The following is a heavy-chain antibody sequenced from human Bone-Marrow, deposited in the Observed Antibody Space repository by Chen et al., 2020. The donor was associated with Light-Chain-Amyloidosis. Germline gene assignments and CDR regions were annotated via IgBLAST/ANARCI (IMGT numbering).Heavy chain of an antibody. CDR1: GFTFSRHA. J-gene: IGHJ3*02. V-gene: IGHV3-23*01. D-gene: IGHD1-7*01. CDR3: AKVAVWNYPDDAFDI. Sequence: EVPLLESGGGLVQPGGSLGLSCAASGFTFSRHAMSWVRPAPGKGMEWVSAISTSGGSTYYADSVKGRFTISRDNSKNTLYLQMNSLRAEDTAVYYCAKVAVWNYPDDAFDIWGQGTMVTVSS. CDR2: ISTSGGST.